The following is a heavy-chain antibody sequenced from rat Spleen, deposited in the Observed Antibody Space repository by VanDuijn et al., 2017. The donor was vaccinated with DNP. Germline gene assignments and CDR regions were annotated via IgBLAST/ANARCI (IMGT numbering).Heavy chain of an antibody. CDR1: GFTFSDYA. CDR3: ARRSTYYYGGYFDF. Sequence: EVQLVVSGGGLVQPGRSLKLSCAASGFTFSDYAMAWVRQTPKKGLEWVASITNTGDSTYYSDSVKGRFTISRDNAKSTLYLQMDSLRSEDTATYYCARRSTYYYGGYFDFWGPGTMVTVSS. V-gene: IGHV5-17*01. D-gene: IGHD1-12*01. J-gene: IGHJ1*01. CDR2: ITNTGDST.